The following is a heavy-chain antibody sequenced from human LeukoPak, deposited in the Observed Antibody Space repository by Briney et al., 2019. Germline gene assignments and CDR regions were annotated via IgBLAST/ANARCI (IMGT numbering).Heavy chain of an antibody. J-gene: IGHJ4*02. CDR1: GFTFSTYA. V-gene: IGHV3-23*01. CDR3: ARDSLGRGPLTGFDY. Sequence: PGGSLRLSCAASGFTFSTYAMSWVRQAPGKGLEWVSAISGSGGSTYYADSVKGRFTISRDNSKNTLYLQMNSLRAEDTAVYYCARDSLGRGPLTGFDYWGQGTLVTVSS. CDR2: ISGSGGST. D-gene: IGHD3-10*01.